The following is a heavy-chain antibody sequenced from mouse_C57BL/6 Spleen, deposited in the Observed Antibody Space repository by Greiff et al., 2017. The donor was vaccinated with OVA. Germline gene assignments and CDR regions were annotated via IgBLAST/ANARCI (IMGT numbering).Heavy chain of an antibody. CDR3: TEGTRWFAY. Sequence: EVKVEESGGGLVQPGGSMKLSCVASGFTFSNYWMNWVRQSPEKGLEWVAQIRLKSDNYATNYAESVKGRFTISRDDSKSSVYLQMNNLRAEDTGIYYCTEGTRWFAYWGQGTLVTVSA. D-gene: IGHD3-1*01. CDR1: GFTFSNYW. J-gene: IGHJ3*01. V-gene: IGHV6-3*01. CDR2: IRLKSDNYAT.